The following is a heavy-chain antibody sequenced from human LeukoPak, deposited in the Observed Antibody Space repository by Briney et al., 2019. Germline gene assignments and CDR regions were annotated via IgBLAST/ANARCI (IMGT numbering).Heavy chain of an antibody. J-gene: IGHJ4*02. D-gene: IGHD3-9*01. CDR2: ISGSGGTT. V-gene: IGHV3-23*01. Sequence: GGSLRLSCAASRFTFCSYAMSWVRQAPGKGLEWVSAISGSGGTTYNADSVKGRFTISRDNSKNTLYLQLNSLRAEDTAVYYCAKGAGNFDWSYHDYWGQGTLVTVSS. CDR3: AKGAGNFDWSYHDY. CDR1: RFTFCSYA.